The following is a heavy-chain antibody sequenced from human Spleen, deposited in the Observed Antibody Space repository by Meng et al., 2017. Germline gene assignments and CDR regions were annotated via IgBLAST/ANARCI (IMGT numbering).Heavy chain of an antibody. J-gene: IGHJ4*02. Sequence: GESLKISCAASGFTFSSYEMNWVRQAPGKGLEWVSYISGGGYTIYYADSVKGRFTISRDNAKNSLYLQMSSLRAEDTAVYYCARSGSYNSRFDNWGQGTLVTVSS. CDR1: GFTFSSYE. CDR3: ARSGSYNSRFDN. CDR2: ISGGGYTI. D-gene: IGHD3-10*01. V-gene: IGHV3-48*03.